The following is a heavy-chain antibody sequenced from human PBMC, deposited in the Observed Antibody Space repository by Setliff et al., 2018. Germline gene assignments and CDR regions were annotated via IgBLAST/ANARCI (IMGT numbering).Heavy chain of an antibody. J-gene: IGHJ6*02. CDR3: AKHGAYNDFLTGYNFYYDMDV. D-gene: IGHD3-9*01. CDR2: ISASGRTT. Sequence: GGSLRLSCAASRFTFSNYAMSWVRQAPGKGLEWVSAISASGRTTYSADSVKGRFTISGDNSKNTLYLQMNSLRAEDTAVYYCAKHGAYNDFLTGYNFYYDMDVWGQGTTVTVSS. V-gene: IGHV3-23*01. CDR1: RFTFSNYA.